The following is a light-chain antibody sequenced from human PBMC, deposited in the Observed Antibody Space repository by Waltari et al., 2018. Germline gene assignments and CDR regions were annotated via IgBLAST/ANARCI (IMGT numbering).Light chain of an antibody. Sequence: QSALAQAASVSGFPELSITISCNGTSSNIGRYNLVSWYQHHPGKAPKRFIYQGTKRLSGVSNRFSGSTSGNTASLTVTELQSEDEADYYCCSYAGDNTWIFGGGTRLSVL. CDR2: QGT. CDR3: CSYAGDNTWI. V-gene: IGLV2-23*01. CDR1: SSNIGRYNL. J-gene: IGLJ2*01.